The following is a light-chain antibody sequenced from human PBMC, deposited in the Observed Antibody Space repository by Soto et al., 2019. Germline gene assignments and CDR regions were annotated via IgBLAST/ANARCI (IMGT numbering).Light chain of an antibody. CDR2: AAS. CDR3: QKYSSVPV. Sequence: DIQMTQSPTSLSASVGDRVTITCRASQGIRNFVAWYQQKPGKPPKLLIYAASTLQSGVPSRFSGRGSGTDFTLTINSLQPEYVATYSCQKYSSVPVFGPGTKVEI. J-gene: IGKJ3*01. CDR1: QGIRNF. V-gene: IGKV1-27*01.